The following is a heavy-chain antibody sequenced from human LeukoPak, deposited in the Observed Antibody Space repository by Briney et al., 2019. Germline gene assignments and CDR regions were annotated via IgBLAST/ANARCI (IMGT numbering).Heavy chain of an antibody. J-gene: IGHJ6*02. CDR2: ISSSGSTI. D-gene: IGHD6-13*01. CDR1: GFTFSNYA. V-gene: IGHV3-11*01. CDR3: ARGDSSSWYGDYYYGMDV. Sequence: GGSLRLSCAASGFTFSNYAMSWVRQAPGKGLEWVSYISSSGSTIYYADSVKGRFTISRDNAKNSLYLQMNSLRAEDTAVYYCARGDSSSWYGDYYYGMDVWGQGTTVTVSS.